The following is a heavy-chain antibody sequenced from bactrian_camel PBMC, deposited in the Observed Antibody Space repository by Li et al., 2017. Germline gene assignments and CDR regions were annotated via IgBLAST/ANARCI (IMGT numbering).Heavy chain of an antibody. CDR1: GDSYNRNRYC. D-gene: IGHD1*01. CDR2: IGSDGGT. Sequence: HVQLVESGGGSVRAGGSLRLSCVASGDSYNRNRYCMGWFRQPPGKEREGVAHIGSDGGTKYQESVKGRFTISQDDAKNTLYLQMNSLKPEDTAMYYCAADPGRCVHNFYDAKRLAYKGQGTQVTVS. V-gene: IGHV3S53*01. J-gene: IGHJ4*01.